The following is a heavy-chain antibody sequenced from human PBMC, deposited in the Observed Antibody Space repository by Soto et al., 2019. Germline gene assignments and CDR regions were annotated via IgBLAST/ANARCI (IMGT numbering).Heavy chain of an antibody. D-gene: IGHD3-22*01. V-gene: IGHV1-69*13. Sequence: GASVKVSCKASGGTFSSYAISWLRQAPGQGLEWMGGIIPIFGTANYAQKFQGRVTITADESTSTAYMELSSLRSEDTAVYYCARVAMIVVVLTEGYFDYWGQGTLVTVSS. CDR3: ARVAMIVVVLTEGYFDY. J-gene: IGHJ4*02. CDR1: GGTFSSYA. CDR2: IIPIFGTA.